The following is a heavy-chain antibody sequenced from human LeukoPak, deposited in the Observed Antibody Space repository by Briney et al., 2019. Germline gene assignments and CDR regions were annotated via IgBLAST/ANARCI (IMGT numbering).Heavy chain of an antibody. J-gene: IGHJ4*02. CDR1: GGSMSNYY. D-gene: IGHD6-19*01. Sequence: SETLSLTCTVSGGSMSNYYWSWIRQPPGKGLEWVAFIYYTGSTNYNSSLRSRVTISVDTSKNQFSLNLRSVTAADAAAYYCVRQSRTGGSGAWYYFDYWGQGILVTVSS. CDR2: IYYTGST. V-gene: IGHV4-59*08. CDR3: VRQSRTGGSGAWYYFDY.